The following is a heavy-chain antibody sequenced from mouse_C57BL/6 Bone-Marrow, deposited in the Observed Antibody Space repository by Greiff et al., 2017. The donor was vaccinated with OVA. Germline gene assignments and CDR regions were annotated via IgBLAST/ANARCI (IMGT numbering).Heavy chain of an antibody. V-gene: IGHV1-69*01. J-gene: IGHJ2*01. CDR2: IDPSDSYT. Sequence: QVQLQQPGAELVMPGASVKLSCKASGYTFTSYWMHWVKQRPGQGLEWIGEIDPSDSYTNYNQKFKGNSTLTVDKSSSTAYMQLSSLTSEDSAVYYCARNYGSSYFDYWGQGTTLTVSS. CDR1: GYTFTSYW. CDR3: ARNYGSSYFDY. D-gene: IGHD1-1*01.